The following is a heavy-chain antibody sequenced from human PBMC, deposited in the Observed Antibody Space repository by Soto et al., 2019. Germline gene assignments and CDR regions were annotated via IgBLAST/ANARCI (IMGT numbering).Heavy chain of an antibody. CDR3: APLAGENWFDP. V-gene: IGHV2-5*02. D-gene: IGHD7-27*01. CDR2: IYWDDDK. CDR1: GFSLSTSGVG. J-gene: IGHJ5*02. Sequence: QITLKESGPTLVKPTQTLTLTCTFSGFSLSTSGVGVGWIRQPPGKALEWLALIYWDDDKRYSPSLKSRLTITKDTSKNQVVLTMTNMNPVDTATSYCAPLAGENWFDPWGQGTLVTVSS.